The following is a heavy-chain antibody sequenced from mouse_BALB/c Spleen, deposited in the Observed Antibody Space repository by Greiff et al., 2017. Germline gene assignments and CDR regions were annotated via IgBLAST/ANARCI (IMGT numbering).Heavy chain of an antibody. CDR1: GFTFSSYA. V-gene: IGHV5-6-5*01. CDR3: ARRSTMITTGYAMDY. Sequence: EVQRVESGGGLVKPGGSLKLSCAASGFTFSSYAMSWVRQTPEKRLEWVASISSGGSTYYPDSVKGRFTISRDNARNILYLQMSSLRSEDTAMYYCARRSTMITTGYAMDYWGQGTSVTVSS. D-gene: IGHD2-4*01. CDR2: ISSGGST. J-gene: IGHJ4*01.